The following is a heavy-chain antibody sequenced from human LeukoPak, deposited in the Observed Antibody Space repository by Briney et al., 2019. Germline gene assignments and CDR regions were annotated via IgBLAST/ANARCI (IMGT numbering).Heavy chain of an antibody. CDR1: GFTFSHSW. V-gene: IGHV3-7*03. CDR2: IKEDGSSQ. J-gene: IGHJ4*02. Sequence: GGSLRLSCVASGFTFSHSWMTWVRQAPGKGLEWVGHIKEDGSSQNYADSVKGRFTISRDNAKSSLHLQMNGLRAEDTAMYYCAKEGRSLQTYWGQGTLVTVSS. D-gene: IGHD5-24*01. CDR3: AKEGRSLQTY.